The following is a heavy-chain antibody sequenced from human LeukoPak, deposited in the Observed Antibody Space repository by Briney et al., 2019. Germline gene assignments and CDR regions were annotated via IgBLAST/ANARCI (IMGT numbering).Heavy chain of an antibody. CDR1: GGSISSGGYY. J-gene: IGHJ6*03. Sequence: SETLSLTCTVSGGSISSGGYYWSWTRQHPGKGLEWIGYIYYSGSTYYNPSLKSRVTISVDTSKNQFSLKLSSVTAADTAVYYCASAPGREYYYYMDVWGKGTTVTVSS. V-gene: IGHV4-31*03. CDR2: IYYSGST. D-gene: IGHD3-10*01. CDR3: ASAPGREYYYYMDV.